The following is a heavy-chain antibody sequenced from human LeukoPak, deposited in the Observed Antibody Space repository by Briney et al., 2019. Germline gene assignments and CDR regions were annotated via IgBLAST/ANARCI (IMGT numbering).Heavy chain of an antibody. CDR3: ARDRVEDIAAAGPFDY. CDR2: TYYRSKWYN. Sequence: SQTLSLTCALSGDSVSSNSAAWTWLRQSPSRGLEWLGRTYYRSKWYNDYAVSVKSRITINPDTSKNQFSLQLNSVTPEETAVYYCARDRVEDIAAAGPFDYWGQGTLVTVSS. CDR1: GDSVSSNSAA. J-gene: IGHJ4*02. D-gene: IGHD6-13*01. V-gene: IGHV6-1*01.